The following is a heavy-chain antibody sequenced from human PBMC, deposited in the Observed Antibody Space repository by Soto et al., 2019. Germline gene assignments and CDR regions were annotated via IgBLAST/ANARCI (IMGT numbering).Heavy chain of an antibody. CDR1: GGSFSGYY. Sequence: QVQLQQWGAGLLKPSETLSLTCAVYGGSFSGYYWSWIRQPPGKGLEWIGEINHSGSTNYNPSLKSRATRSVDTSKNQFSLRLSSVSAVDTAVYYCARGKDCTNGVCSSFDYWGQGTLVTVSS. D-gene: IGHD2-8*01. CDR3: ARGKDCTNGVCSSFDY. V-gene: IGHV4-34*01. J-gene: IGHJ4*02. CDR2: INHSGST.